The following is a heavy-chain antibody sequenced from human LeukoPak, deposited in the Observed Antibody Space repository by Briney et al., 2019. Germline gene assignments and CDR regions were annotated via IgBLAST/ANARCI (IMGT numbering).Heavy chain of an antibody. J-gene: IGHJ4*02. CDR3: ARGSRNSVDY. Sequence: ASVKVSCKASGYTFTNYGISWVRQAPGQGLEWMGCISAYNGNTNYAQKLQGRVTMTTDTSTSPAYMELRSLRSDDLVMYYCARGSRNSVDYWGQGTLVHVLS. D-gene: IGHD4-23*01. CDR2: ISAYNGNT. V-gene: IGHV1-18*03. CDR1: GYTFTNYG.